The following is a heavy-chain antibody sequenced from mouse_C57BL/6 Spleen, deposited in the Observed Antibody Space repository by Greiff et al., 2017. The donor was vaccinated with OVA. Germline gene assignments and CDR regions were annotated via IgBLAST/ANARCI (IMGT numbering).Heavy chain of an antibody. V-gene: IGHV1-15*01. CDR2: IDPETGGT. CDR1: GYTFTDYE. D-gene: IGHD2-1*01. J-gene: IGHJ3*01. CDR3: TRAADLLLFAD. Sequence: VQLQQSGAELVRPGASVTLSCKASGYTFTDYEMHWVKQTPVHGLEWIGAIDPETGGTAYNQKFKGKAILTADKSSSTAYMELRSLTSEDSAVYYCTRAADLLLFADWGQGTLVTVSA.